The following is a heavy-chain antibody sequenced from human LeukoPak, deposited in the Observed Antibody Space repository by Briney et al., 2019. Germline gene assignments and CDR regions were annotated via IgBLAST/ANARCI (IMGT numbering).Heavy chain of an antibody. CDR3: ARRVTAMGGYYFDY. CDR2: IYNTGST. Sequence: SETLSLTCTVSGGSISSYYWSWIRQPAGKGLEWIGRIYNTGSTNYNPSLKSRVTMSVDTSKNQFSLKLSSVTAADTAVYYCARRVTAMGGYYFDYWGQGTLVTVSS. D-gene: IGHD2-21*02. J-gene: IGHJ4*02. CDR1: GGSISSYY. V-gene: IGHV4-4*07.